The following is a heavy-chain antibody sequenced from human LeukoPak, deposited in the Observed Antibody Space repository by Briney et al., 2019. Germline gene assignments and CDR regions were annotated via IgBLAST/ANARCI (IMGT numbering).Heavy chain of an antibody. Sequence: PGGSLRLSCAASGFTVSSSSMNWVRLGPGKGPEWVSVISSDGNTYYADSVKGRFTISRDNSRNTLSLQMHGLRADDTAVYYCARGQEQFSSPWQWGPRRKNFYYYGMDVWGQGTTVTVSS. J-gene: IGHJ6*02. V-gene: IGHV3-66*01. CDR3: ARGQEQFSSPWQWGPRRKNFYYYGMDV. D-gene: IGHD6-19*01. CDR1: GFTVSSSS. CDR2: ISSDGNT.